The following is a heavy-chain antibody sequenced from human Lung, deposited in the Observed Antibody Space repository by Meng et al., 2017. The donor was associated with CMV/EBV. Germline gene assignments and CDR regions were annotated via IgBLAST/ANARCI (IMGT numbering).Heavy chain of an antibody. Sequence: GGSRRPXCPASGFTFSSYEMNWVRQAPGKGLEWVSYISNSGITTYYADSVKGRFTISRDNAKNSLFLQINSLRAKDTAAYYCARSAMDYNPYFDYWGQGAXVTVSS. V-gene: IGHV3-48*03. D-gene: IGHD1-1*01. J-gene: IGHJ4*02. CDR3: ARSAMDYNPYFDY. CDR2: ISNSGITT. CDR1: GFTFSSYE.